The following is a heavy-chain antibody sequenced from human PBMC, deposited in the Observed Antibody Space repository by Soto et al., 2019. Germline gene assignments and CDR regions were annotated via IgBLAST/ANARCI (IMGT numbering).Heavy chain of an antibody. D-gene: IGHD5-12*01. CDR3: ARRAYNYASMDV. V-gene: IGHV1-46*01. Sequence: SVKVSCKASSYTFSTFGISWGRQAPGQGLEWIGMINPSGGSTSYAQKFQVRVSMTRDTSTSTVDMELSSLRSEDTAVYYCARRAYNYASMDVWGQGTTVTVSS. CDR1: SYTFSTFG. J-gene: IGHJ6*02. CDR2: INPSGGST.